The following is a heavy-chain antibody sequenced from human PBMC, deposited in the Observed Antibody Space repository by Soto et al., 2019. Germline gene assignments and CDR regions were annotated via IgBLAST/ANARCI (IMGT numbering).Heavy chain of an antibody. CDR1: GFTFSSYA. J-gene: IGHJ3*02. CDR2: ISGSGGST. D-gene: IGHD2-21*02. V-gene: IGHV3-23*01. Sequence: PGGSLRLSCAASGFTFSSYAMSWVRQAPGKGLEWVSAISGSGGSTYYADSVKGRFTISRDNSKNTLYLQMNSLRAEDTAVYYCAKAWIRGAPIVVVTAMPLAFDIWGQGTMVTVSS. CDR3: AKAWIRGAPIVVVTAMPLAFDI.